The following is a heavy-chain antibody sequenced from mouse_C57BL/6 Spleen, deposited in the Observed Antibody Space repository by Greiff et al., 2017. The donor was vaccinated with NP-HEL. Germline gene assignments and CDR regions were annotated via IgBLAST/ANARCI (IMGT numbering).Heavy chain of an antibody. V-gene: IGHV5-17*01. Sequence: EVHLVESGGGLVKPGGSLKLSCAASGFTFSDYGMHWVRQAPEKGLEWVAYISSGSSTIYYVDTVKGRFTISRDNAKNTLFLQMTSLRSEDTAMYYCARNGYYSFADWGQGTLVTVSA. J-gene: IGHJ3*01. CDR2: ISSGSSTI. CDR3: ARNGYYSFAD. D-gene: IGHD2-3*01. CDR1: GFTFSDYG.